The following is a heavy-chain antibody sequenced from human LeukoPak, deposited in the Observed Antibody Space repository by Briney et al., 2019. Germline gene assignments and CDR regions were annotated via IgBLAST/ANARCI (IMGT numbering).Heavy chain of an antibody. D-gene: IGHD4/OR15-4a*01. CDR3: ARDTLGEGEDANYAVYYFDY. Sequence: GGSLRLSCAASGFTFSDYYMSWIRQAPGKGLEWVSYIRSSGSTIYHADSVKGRFTISRDNAKNSLDLQLNNLRAEDTAVYYCARDTLGEGEDANYAVYYFDYWGQGTPVTVSP. V-gene: IGHV3-11*04. CDR2: IRSSGSTI. J-gene: IGHJ4*02. CDR1: GFTFSDYY.